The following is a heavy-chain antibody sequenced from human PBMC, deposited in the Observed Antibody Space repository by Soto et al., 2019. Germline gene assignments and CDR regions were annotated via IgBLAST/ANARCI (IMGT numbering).Heavy chain of an antibody. CDR2: IYYSGRT. J-gene: IGHJ6*02. D-gene: IGHD5-18*01. CDR1: GGSISSSNW. CDR3: ARQGRGYSYGYKRAAGMDG. V-gene: IGHV4-4*02. Sequence: SETLSLTCAVSGGSISSSNWWSWVRQPPGKGLEGIGEIYYSGRTNYNPSLKSRVTISVDKSKNQFSLKLSSVTAADTAVYYCARQGRGYSYGYKRAAGMDGWGPGPTVTVAS.